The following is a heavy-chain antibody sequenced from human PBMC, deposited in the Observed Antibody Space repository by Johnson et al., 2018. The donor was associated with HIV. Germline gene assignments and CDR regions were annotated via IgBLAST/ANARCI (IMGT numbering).Heavy chain of an antibody. V-gene: IGHV3-30*04. D-gene: IGHD1-26*01. CDR3: ARGSWSSGSYGIWYAFDI. CDR2: ISYDGSNK. J-gene: IGHJ3*02. CDR1: GFTFSSYA. Sequence: MQLVESGGGVVQPGRSLRLSCAASGFTFSSYAMHWVRQAPGKGLEWVAVISYDGSNKYYADSVKGRFTISRDNSKNTLYLQMNSLRAEDTAVYYCARGSWSSGSYGIWYAFDIWGQGTKVTVSS.